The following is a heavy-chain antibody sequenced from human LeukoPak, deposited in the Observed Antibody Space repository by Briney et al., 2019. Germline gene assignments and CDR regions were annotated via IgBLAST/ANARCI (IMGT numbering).Heavy chain of an antibody. CDR3: AKTGERDY. V-gene: IGHV3-7*01. J-gene: IGHJ4*02. Sequence: GGSLRLSCAASGFTFSKFWMSWVRQAPGKGPEWVANIKEDGTQKYYVDSVRGRFTISRDNAENSLYLQMNSLRDEDTAVYYCAKTGERDYWGRGTLVTVSS. CDR1: GFTFSKFW. CDR2: IKEDGTQK. D-gene: IGHD7-27*01.